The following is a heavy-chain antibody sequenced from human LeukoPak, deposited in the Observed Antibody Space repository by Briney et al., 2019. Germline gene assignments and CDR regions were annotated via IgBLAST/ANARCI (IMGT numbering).Heavy chain of an antibody. CDR3: ARVRGYSGYDVYYFDY. CDR2: IKQDGSEK. J-gene: IGHJ4*02. D-gene: IGHD5-12*01. CDR1: GFTFSSYW. V-gene: IGHV3-7*01. Sequence: PGGSLRLSCAASGFTFSSYWMSWVRQAPGKGLEWVANIKQDGSEKHYVDSVKGRFTISRDNAKNSLYLQMNSLRAEDTAVYYCARVRGYSGYDVYYFDYWGQGTLVTVSS.